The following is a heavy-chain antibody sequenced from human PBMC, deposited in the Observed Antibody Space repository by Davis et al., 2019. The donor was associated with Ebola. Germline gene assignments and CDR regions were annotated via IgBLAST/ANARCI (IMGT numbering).Heavy chain of an antibody. Sequence: ASVKLSCKASGYTFTSYYMNWVRQAPGQGLEWMGIINPSGGSTTYTQKFLGRVTMTRDTSTSTVYMELSSLTSEDTAVYYCARGVDSGSYYGAFDIWGQGTMVTVSS. CDR3: ARGVDSGSYYGAFDI. CDR1: GYTFTSYY. V-gene: IGHV1-46*01. J-gene: IGHJ3*02. D-gene: IGHD1-26*01. CDR2: INPSGGST.